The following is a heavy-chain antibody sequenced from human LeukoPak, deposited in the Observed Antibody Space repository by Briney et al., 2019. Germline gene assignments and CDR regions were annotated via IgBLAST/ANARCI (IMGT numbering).Heavy chain of an antibody. J-gene: IGHJ6*02. Sequence: GGSLRLSCAASGFTFSSYAMSWVRQAPGKGLVWVSRINSDGSSTSYADSVKGRFTISRDNAKNTLYLQMNSLRAEDTAVYYCARNGIAVAGNYYYYGMDVWGQGTTVTVSS. CDR1: GFTFSSYA. V-gene: IGHV3-74*01. CDR2: INSDGSST. D-gene: IGHD6-19*01. CDR3: ARNGIAVAGNYYYYGMDV.